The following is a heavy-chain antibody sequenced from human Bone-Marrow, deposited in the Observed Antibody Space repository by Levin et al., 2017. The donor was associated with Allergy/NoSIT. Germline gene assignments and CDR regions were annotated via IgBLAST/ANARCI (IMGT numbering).Heavy chain of an antibody. CDR1: GVSISSGDYY. D-gene: IGHD4-17*01. J-gene: IGHJ4*02. CDR2: IYYSGST. V-gene: IGHV4-30-4*01. CDR3: ARRIYGDYRWDH. Sequence: SQTLSLTCSVSGVSISSGDYYWSWIRQPPGKGLEWIGYIYYSGSTSYNPSLKSRLSMSVDTSKNQLSLKLTSVTAADTAVYYCARRIYGDYRWDHWGQGTLVTVSS.